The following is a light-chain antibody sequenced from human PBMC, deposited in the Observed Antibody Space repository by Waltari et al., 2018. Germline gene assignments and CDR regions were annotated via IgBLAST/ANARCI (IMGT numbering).Light chain of an antibody. CDR3: QTWGTGIHVV. J-gene: IGLJ2*01. V-gene: IGLV4-69*01. CDR2: LNSDGSH. CDR1: RRLRSYA. Sequence: QLVLTQSPSASASLRASAKPTFTLRRRLRSYAIPSHHPQPEKGPRYLMKLNSDGSHSKGAVIPDRFSGSSSGAERYLTISSLQSEDEADYYCQTWGTGIHVVFGGGTKLTVL.